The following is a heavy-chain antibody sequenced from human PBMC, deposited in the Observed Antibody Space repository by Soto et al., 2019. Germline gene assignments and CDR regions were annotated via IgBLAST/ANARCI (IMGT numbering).Heavy chain of an antibody. J-gene: IGHJ5*02. CDR2: VYYSGNT. CDR1: GGSVSSGSHY. CDR3: ARQYYSPNWFDP. D-gene: IGHD3-10*01. V-gene: IGHV4-61*01. Sequence: PSETLSLTCTVSGGSVSSGSHYWTWIRQPPGKGLEWIGNVYYSGNTNYNPSLKSRLTISVDTSRRQFSLRLNSVTAADTAVYYCARQYYSPNWFDPWGQGTLVTVSS.